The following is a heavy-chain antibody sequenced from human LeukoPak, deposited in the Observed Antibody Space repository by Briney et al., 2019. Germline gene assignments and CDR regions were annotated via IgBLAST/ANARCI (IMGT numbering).Heavy chain of an antibody. J-gene: IGHJ3*01. CDR1: GFSLSTSGMC. V-gene: IGHV2-70*11. D-gene: IGHD1-26*01. Sequence: SGPTLVNPTQTLTLTCTFSGFSLSTSGMCVSWIRQPPGKALEWLARIDWDDDKYCSTSLETRLTISKDTSRNQVVLTMTNMDPVDTATYYCARTLPEWDDAFDVWGQGTMVTVSS. CDR3: ARTLPEWDDAFDV. CDR2: IDWDDDK.